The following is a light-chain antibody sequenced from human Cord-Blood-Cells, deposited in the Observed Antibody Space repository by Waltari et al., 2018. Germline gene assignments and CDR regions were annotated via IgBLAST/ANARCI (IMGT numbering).Light chain of an antibody. Sequence: DIQMTQSPSSLSASVGDRVTITCRASQSISSYLNWYQQQPGKAPKLLIYAASSMQSVVPSRSSGSGPGTDVTLTTCSRQPEDFAAYYCQQSYSTPPAFGGGTKVEIK. V-gene: IGKV1-39*01. CDR2: AAS. CDR1: QSISSY. CDR3: QQSYSTPPA. J-gene: IGKJ4*01.